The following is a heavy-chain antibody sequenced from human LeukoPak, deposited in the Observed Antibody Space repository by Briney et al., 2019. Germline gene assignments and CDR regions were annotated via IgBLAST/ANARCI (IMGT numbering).Heavy chain of an antibody. CDR2: IDHSGST. J-gene: IGHJ5*02. D-gene: IGHD6-6*01. CDR1: GGSFSGYY. Sequence: SETLSLTCAVYGGSFSGYYWSWIRQPPGKGLEWIGEIDHSGSTNYNPSLKSRVTISVDTSKNQFSLKLSSVTAADTAVYYCARAPYSSSSKGVWFDPWGQGTLVTVSS. CDR3: ARAPYSSSSKGVWFDP. V-gene: IGHV4-34*01.